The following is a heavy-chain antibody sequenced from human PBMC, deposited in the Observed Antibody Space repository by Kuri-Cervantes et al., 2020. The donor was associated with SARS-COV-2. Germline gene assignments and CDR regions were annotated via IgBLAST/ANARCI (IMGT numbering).Heavy chain of an antibody. CDR3: ARERSIPSYSGSDYAYYGMDV. V-gene: IGHV1-69*06. CDR2: IIPIFGTA. J-gene: IGHJ6*02. CDR1: GGTFSSYA. Sequence: SVKVSCKASGGTFSSYAISWVRQAPGQGLEWMGGIIPIFGTANYAQKFQGRVTITADKSTSTAYMELSSLRSEDTAVYYCARERSIPSYSGSDYAYYGMDVWGQGTMVTVSS. D-gene: IGHD1-26*01.